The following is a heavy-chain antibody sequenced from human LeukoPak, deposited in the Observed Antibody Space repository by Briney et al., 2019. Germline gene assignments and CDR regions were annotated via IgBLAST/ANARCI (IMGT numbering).Heavy chain of an antibody. D-gene: IGHD6-13*01. Sequence: ASVKVSCKASGYTFTGYYMHWVRQAPGQGLEWMGWINPNSGGTNYAQKFQGRVTMTRDTSISTAYMELSRLRSDDTAVYYCARESIAAAGTAVDYWGQGTLVTVSS. J-gene: IGHJ4*02. V-gene: IGHV1-2*02. CDR3: ARESIAAAGTAVDY. CDR2: INPNSGGT. CDR1: GYTFTGYY.